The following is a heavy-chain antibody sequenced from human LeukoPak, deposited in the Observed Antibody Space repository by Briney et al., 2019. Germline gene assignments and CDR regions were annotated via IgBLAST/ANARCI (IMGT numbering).Heavy chain of an antibody. V-gene: IGHV3-21*01. J-gene: IGHJ3*02. D-gene: IGHD6-13*01. CDR3: ARDVAASDAFDI. CDR1: GFTFSSYS. Sequence: GGSLRLSCAASGFTFSSYSMNWARQAPGKGLEWVSSISSSSSYIYYADSVKGRFTISRDNAKNSLYLQMNSLRAEDTAVYYCARDVAASDAFDIWGQGTMVTVSS. CDR2: ISSSSSYI.